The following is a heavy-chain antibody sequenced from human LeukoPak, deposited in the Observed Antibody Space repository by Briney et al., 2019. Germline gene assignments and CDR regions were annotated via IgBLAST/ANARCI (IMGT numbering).Heavy chain of an antibody. J-gene: IGHJ4*02. CDR1: GYTFTGCF. D-gene: IGHD3-22*01. CDR3: ARDERYDSSGYPFDQ. CDR2: INPNSGGT. Sequence: ASVKVSCKASGYTFTGCFIHWVRQAPVQGLEWMGWINPNSGGTNFAQKFQGRVTMTRDTSISTSYMELTRLRSDDTALYYCARDERYDSSGYPFDQWGQGTLVTVSS. V-gene: IGHV1-2*02.